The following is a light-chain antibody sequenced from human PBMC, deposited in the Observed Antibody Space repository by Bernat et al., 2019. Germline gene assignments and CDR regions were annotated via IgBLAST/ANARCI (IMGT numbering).Light chain of an antibody. J-gene: IGKJ3*01. CDR3: QQSYGTHREFT. Sequence: DIQMTQSPSSLSASVGDRVTLTCRTSQTISYYLNWYQQKPGKAPTLLIYGASTLQCGVPSRFSGSGSGTAFTLTISSLQPEDFATYYCQQSYGTHREFTCGPGTKVDVK. CDR2: GAS. CDR1: QTISYY. V-gene: IGKV1-39*01.